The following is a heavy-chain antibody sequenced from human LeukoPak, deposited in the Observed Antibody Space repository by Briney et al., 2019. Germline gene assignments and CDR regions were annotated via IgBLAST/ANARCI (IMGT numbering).Heavy chain of an antibody. CDR1: GFSFSSYA. D-gene: IGHD3-10*01. J-gene: IGHJ4*02. V-gene: IGHV3-23*03. Sequence: GGSLRLSCAASGFSFSSYAMNWARQAPGKGLEWVSIIFGAGKNTTYYADSVKGRFTVSRDNSKNTLYLQMTNLRPEDTAKYYCAKRNTMIRGGPSFDYWGQGILVAVSS. CDR3: AKRNTMIRGGPSFDY. CDR2: IFGAGKNTT.